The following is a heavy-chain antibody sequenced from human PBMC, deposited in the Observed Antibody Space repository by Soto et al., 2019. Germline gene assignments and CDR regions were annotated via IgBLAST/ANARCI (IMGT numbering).Heavy chain of an antibody. Sequence: GGSLRLSXAASGFTFSSYSMNWVRQAPGKGLEWVSSISSSSSYIYYADSVKGRFTISRDNAKNSLYLQMNSLRAEDTAVYYCARSLYYYDSSGYRYWGQGTLVTVSS. CDR1: GFTFSSYS. D-gene: IGHD3-22*01. CDR2: ISSSSSYI. V-gene: IGHV3-21*01. J-gene: IGHJ4*02. CDR3: ARSLYYYDSSGYRY.